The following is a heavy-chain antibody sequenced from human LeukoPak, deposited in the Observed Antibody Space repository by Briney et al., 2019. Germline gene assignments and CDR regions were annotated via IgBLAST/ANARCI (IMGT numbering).Heavy chain of an antibody. CDR2: IGGSGGST. CDR3: AKDRMYSSGWAFDY. D-gene: IGHD1-26*01. CDR1: GFTFSNAW. V-gene: IGHV3-23*01. J-gene: IGHJ4*02. Sequence: GGSLRLSCAASGFTFSNAWMSWVRQAPGKGLEWVSAIGGSGGSTYFADSVKGRFTISRDNSKNRLYLEMNTLRAEDTAVYYCAKDRMYSSGWAFDYWGQGTLVTVSS.